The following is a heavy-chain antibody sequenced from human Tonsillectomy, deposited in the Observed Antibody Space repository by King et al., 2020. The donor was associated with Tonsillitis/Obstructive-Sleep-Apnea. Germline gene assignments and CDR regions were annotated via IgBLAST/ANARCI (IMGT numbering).Heavy chain of an antibody. CDR1: GYSFSSFG. CDR2: ISGYSGYT. D-gene: IGHD4-17*01. V-gene: IGHV1-18*01. J-gene: IGHJ3*01. CDR3: ARDGSGDYVP. Sequence: QLVQSGAEVKKPGASVKVSCKASGYSFSSFGISWVRQAPGQGLEWMGWISGYSGYTNYAQRLQGRVTMTTDTSTSTAFMELRSLTSDDTAVYYCARDGSGDYVPWGQGTMSTVSS.